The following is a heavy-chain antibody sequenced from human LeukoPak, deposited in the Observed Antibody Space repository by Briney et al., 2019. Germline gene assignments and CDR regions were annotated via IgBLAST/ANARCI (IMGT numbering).Heavy chain of an antibody. J-gene: IGHJ6*02. Sequence: SETLSLTCTVSGGSISSYYWSWIRQPPGKGLEWIGYIYYSGSTNYNPSLKSRVTISVDTSKNQFSLKLSSVTAADTAVYYCARAHCSGGSCYSAGVYYYGMDVWGQGTTVTGSS. CDR2: IYYSGST. D-gene: IGHD2-15*01. V-gene: IGHV4-59*08. CDR1: GGSISSYY. CDR3: ARAHCSGGSCYSAGVYYYGMDV.